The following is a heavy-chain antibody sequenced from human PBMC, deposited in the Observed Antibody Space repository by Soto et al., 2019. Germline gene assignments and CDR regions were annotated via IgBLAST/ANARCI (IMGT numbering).Heavy chain of an antibody. V-gene: IGHV3-23*01. Sequence: EVQLLESGGGSIQPGGSLRLSCVASGFTFSSFAMRWVRQAPGKGLEWVSSINRMDGSTYYADSVKGRLTISRDNSKNTLYLQMDSLRAEDTAVYYCAKNYYFDNWGQGTLVIVSS. CDR2: INRMDGST. CDR1: GFTFSSFA. J-gene: IGHJ4*02. CDR3: AKNYYFDN.